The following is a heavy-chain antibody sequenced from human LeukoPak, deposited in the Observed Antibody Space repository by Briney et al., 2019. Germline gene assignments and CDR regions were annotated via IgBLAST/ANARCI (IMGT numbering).Heavy chain of an antibody. CDR2: ISYDGSNK. V-gene: IGHV3-30*18. J-gene: IGHJ4*02. Sequence: GGSLRLSCAASGFTFSSYGMHWVRQAPGKGLEWVAVISYDGSNKYYADSVKGRFTISRDNSKNTLYLQMNSLRAEDTAVYYCAKVSSSGWYPSFDYWGQGTLVTVSS. CDR3: AKVSSSGWYPSFDY. D-gene: IGHD6-19*01. CDR1: GFTFSSYG.